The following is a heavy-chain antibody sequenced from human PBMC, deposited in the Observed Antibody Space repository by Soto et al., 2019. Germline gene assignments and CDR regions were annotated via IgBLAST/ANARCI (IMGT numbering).Heavy chain of an antibody. J-gene: IGHJ6*02. CDR2: ISYDGNNK. Sequence: QVQLVESGGGVVQPGRSLRLSCAASTFTLSTYGMHWVSQAPGKGLEWVAVISYDGNNKYYADSVKGRFTISRDNSRNTLSLQMNSLTTEDTAVYYCARGAEYQVLSRDYFYGMDVWGQGIMVTVS. V-gene: IGHV3-30*03. CDR3: ARGAEYQVLSRDYFYGMDV. D-gene: IGHD2-2*01. CDR1: TFTLSTYG.